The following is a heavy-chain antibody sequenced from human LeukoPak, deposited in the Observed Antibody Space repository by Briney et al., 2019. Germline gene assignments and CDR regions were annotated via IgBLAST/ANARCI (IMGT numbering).Heavy chain of an antibody. CDR1: GFTFSSYA. Sequence: GSLRLSCSASGFTFSSYAMHWVRQAPGKGLEYVSAISSNGGSTYYADSVKGRFTISRDNSKNTLYLQMSSLRAEDMAVYYCARVAYGSSWYVDYWGQGNLVTVSS. CDR3: ARVAYGSSWYVDY. V-gene: IGHV3-64D*09. D-gene: IGHD6-13*01. J-gene: IGHJ4*02. CDR2: ISSNGGST.